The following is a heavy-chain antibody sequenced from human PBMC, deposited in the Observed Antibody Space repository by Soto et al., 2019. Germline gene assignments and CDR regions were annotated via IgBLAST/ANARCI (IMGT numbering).Heavy chain of an antibody. D-gene: IGHD2-21*02. V-gene: IGHV3-15*01. CDR1: GFPFNNAW. CDR3: ATGVYVTGTVDC. J-gene: IGHJ4*02. CDR2: IKSKDAGGTT. Sequence: EVQLVECGGGLVKPGGSLRLSCVGSGFPFNNAWVSWVRQAPGKGLEWVGRIKSKDAGGTTEYAAPVNDRFTISRDDSENTVTLQMNSLLIEDTAMYYCATGVYVTGTVDCWGQGTLVTVSS.